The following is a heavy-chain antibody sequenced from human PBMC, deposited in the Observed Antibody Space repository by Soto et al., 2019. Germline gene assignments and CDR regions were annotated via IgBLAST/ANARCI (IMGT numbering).Heavy chain of an antibody. Sequence: EAQLVESGGGLVQPGGTLNLSCAASGSTFSGDGRNWVRQAPERGWVGGSRINGEGITTHYGDSVRGRFTITRDNAKNTLYLQMNSLRAEDTAVYSCVRSREGYNLVADYWGQGTLVTVSS. CDR2: INGEGITT. CDR3: VRSREGYNLVADY. D-gene: IGHD5-12*01. V-gene: IGHV3-74*01. J-gene: IGHJ4*02. CDR1: GSTFSGDG.